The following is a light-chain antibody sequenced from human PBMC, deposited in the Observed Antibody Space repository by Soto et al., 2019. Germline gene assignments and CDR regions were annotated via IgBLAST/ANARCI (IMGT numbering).Light chain of an antibody. CDR1: SSNIGAGYD. V-gene: IGLV1-40*01. CDR2: GNS. CDR3: RSYDSSLSGSV. J-gene: IGLJ3*02. Sequence: QLVLTQPPSVSGAPGQRVTIPCTGSSSNIGAGYDVHWYQQLPGTAPKLLIYGNSNRPSGVPDRFSGSKSGTSASLAITGLQAEDEADYYCRSYDSSLSGSVFAGGTKLTVL.